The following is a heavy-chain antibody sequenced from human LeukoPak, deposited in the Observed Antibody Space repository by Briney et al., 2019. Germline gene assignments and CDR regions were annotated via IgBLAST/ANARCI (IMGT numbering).Heavy chain of an antibody. V-gene: IGHV3-7*01. D-gene: IGHD2-8*01. CDR2: IKGDGSVE. J-gene: IGHJ4*02. CDR3: AGEILASNGAFDS. Sequence: PGGSLRLSCAASGFTFGSYWIPGVRQAPGKGLEWVANIKGDGSVEHYADSVQDRFTLFRGNAKNSLFLQMNSLTAEDTAVYYCAGEILASNGAFDSWGQGTLVTVSS. CDR1: GFTFGSYW.